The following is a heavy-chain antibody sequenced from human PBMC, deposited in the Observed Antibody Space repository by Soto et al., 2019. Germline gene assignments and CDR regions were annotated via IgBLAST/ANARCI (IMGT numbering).Heavy chain of an antibody. CDR2: INHSGST. Sequence: LSLTCAVSGGSFSFYYWSWIRQPPGKELEWIGEINHSGSTNYNSSLKSRVAISVDTSKNQFSLKLSSVTAADTAVYYCATRFYDSSGYYLFYFDSWGQGTLVTVSS. J-gene: IGHJ4*02. D-gene: IGHD3-22*01. V-gene: IGHV4-34*01. CDR1: GGSFSFYY. CDR3: ATRFYDSSGYYLFYFDS.